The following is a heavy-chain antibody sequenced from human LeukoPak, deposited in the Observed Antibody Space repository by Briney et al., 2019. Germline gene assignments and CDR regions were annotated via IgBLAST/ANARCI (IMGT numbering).Heavy chain of an antibody. J-gene: IGHJ3*02. CDR1: GGTFSNYA. CDR2: IIPLFGTT. Sequence: HWASVKVSCKASGGTFSNYAISWVRQAPGQGLEWMGGIIPLFGTTDYAQKFQGRVTITADESTSTAYMELSSLRSEDTAVYYCARDLKRDGYNFDAFDIWGQGTMVTVSS. CDR3: ARDLKRDGYNFDAFDI. V-gene: IGHV1-69*13. D-gene: IGHD5-24*01.